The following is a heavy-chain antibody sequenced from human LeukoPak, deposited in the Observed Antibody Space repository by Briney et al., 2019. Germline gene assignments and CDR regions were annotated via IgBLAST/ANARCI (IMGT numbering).Heavy chain of an antibody. D-gene: IGHD6-19*01. Sequence: GGSLRLSCAASGFSFTNAWMSWVRQAPGKGLEWVSSISSSSSYIYYADSVKGRFTISRDNAKNSLYLQMNSLRAEDTAVYYCARDSIAVAGGDYWGQGTLVTVSS. J-gene: IGHJ4*02. CDR1: GFSFTNAW. V-gene: IGHV3-21*01. CDR2: ISSSSSYI. CDR3: ARDSIAVAGGDY.